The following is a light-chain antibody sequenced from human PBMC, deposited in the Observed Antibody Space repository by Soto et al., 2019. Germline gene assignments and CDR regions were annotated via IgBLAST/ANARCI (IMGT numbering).Light chain of an antibody. J-gene: IGLJ1*01. CDR2: DVS. Sequence: QSALTQPASVSGSPGPSITISCTGTSSDVDGYNSVSWYQQRPGKAPKLMIYDVSNRPSGVSNRFSGSKSGNTASLTISGLQAEDEADYYCSSYTSSSTLFGTGTKVTVL. CDR3: SSYTSSSTL. CDR1: SSDVDGYNS. V-gene: IGLV2-14*01.